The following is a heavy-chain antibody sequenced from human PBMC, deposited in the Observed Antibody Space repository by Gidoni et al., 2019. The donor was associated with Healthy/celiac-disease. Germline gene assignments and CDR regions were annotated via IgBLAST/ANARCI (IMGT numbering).Heavy chain of an antibody. J-gene: IGHJ6*03. Sequence: QVQLQQWGAGLLKPSETLSLTCAVYGGSFSGYYWSWIRQPPGKGLEWIGEINHSGSTNYNPSLKSRVTIPVDTSKNQFSLKLSAVTAADTAVYYCARRGYYYYYMDVWGKGTTVTVSS. CDR1: GGSFSGYY. D-gene: IGHD3-10*01. CDR2: INHSGST. CDR3: ARRGYYYYYMDV. V-gene: IGHV4-34*01.